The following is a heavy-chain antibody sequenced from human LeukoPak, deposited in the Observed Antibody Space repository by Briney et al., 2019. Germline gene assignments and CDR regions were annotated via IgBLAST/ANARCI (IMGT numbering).Heavy chain of an antibody. D-gene: IGHD3-10*01. V-gene: IGHV1-69*13. J-gene: IGHJ3*02. CDR2: IIPVFGTS. CDR3: AREGRGSGTYYKDAFDI. Sequence: SVKVSCKASGGTFSRYAVTWVRQAPGQGLEWMGGIIPVFGTSNYAQKFQGRITITADESTSTAYMDLSSLRSEDTAVYYCAREGRGSGTYYKDAFDIWGQGTMVTVSS. CDR1: GGTFSRYA.